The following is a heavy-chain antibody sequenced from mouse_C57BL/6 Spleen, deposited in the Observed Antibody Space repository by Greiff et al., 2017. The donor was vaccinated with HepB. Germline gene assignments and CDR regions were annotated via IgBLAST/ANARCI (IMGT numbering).Heavy chain of an antibody. CDR2: IYPRSGNT. V-gene: IGHV1-81*01. J-gene: IGHJ2*01. D-gene: IGHD2-4*01. CDR1: GYTFTSYG. Sequence: LVESGAELARPGASVKLSCKASGYTFTSYGISWVKQRTGQGLEWIGEIYPRSGNTYYNEKFKGKATLTADKSSSTAYMELRSLTSEDSAVYFCARYYDYVGYYFDYWGQGTTLTVSS. CDR3: ARYYDYVGYYFDY.